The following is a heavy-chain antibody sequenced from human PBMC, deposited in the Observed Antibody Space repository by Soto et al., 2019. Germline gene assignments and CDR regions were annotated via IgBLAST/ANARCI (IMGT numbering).Heavy chain of an antibody. J-gene: IGHJ4*02. V-gene: IGHV3-23*01. Sequence: PVGSLRLSCAASGFNFITFAMSWVRQAPGKGLEWVSTINTSGYYTAYADSVKGRFTISGDNSKNTLYLQMNRLRADDTAVYYCAKSIGHNYFDYWGQGALVTVSS. CDR1: GFNFITFA. CDR2: INTSGYYT. CDR3: AKSIGHNYFDY.